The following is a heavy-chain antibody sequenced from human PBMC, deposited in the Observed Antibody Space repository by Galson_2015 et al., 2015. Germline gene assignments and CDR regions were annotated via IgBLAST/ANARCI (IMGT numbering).Heavy chain of an antibody. CDR3: ARDGFYHYMDV. J-gene: IGHJ6*03. CDR1: GFTFKSYW. V-gene: IGHV3-74*01. CDR2: INSDGSST. Sequence: SLRLSCAASGFTFKSYWMHWVRHAPGKGLVWVSRINSDGSSTIYADSVKGRFTVSRDNAKNTLYLEMNSLRAEDTAVYYCARDGFYHYMDVRGKGTTVTVSS.